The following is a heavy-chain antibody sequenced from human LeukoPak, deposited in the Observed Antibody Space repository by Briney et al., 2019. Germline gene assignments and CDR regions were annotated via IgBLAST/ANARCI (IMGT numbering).Heavy chain of an antibody. J-gene: IGHJ4*02. D-gene: IGHD3-16*01. CDR2: ISGSGGST. CDR1: GFTFSSYA. Sequence: GGSLRLSCAASGFTFSSYAMSWVRQAPGKGLEWVSAISGSGGSTYYADSVKGRFTISRDNSKNTLYLQINALRAEDTAVYFCAKDRLGGPYFFHYWGQGTLVTVSS. CDR3: AKDRLGGPYFFHY. V-gene: IGHV3-23*01.